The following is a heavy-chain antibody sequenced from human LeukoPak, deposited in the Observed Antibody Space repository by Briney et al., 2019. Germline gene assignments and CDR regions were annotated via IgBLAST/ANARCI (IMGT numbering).Heavy chain of an antibody. CDR1: GFTVSSNY. CDR3: ARGGLIGYTNYFFDY. Sequence: GGSLRLSCAASGFTVSSNYMGWVRPAPGKGREWVSVIYSGGSTYYADSVKGRFTISGDSSKNTLKLQMNSLRAEDTAVYYCARGGLIGYTNYFFDYWGQGTLVTVPS. CDR2: IYSGGST. J-gene: IGHJ4*02. V-gene: IGHV3-53*01. D-gene: IGHD4-11*01.